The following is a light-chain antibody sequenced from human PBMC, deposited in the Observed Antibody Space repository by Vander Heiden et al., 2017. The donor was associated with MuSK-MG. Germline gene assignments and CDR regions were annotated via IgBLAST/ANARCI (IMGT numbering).Light chain of an antibody. J-gene: IGLJ1*01. Sequence: GQSITISCTATSGDVGAFNFVSWFQQHPGKAPKLIIYHVTTRPSGVSDRFSGSKSGNTASLTISGLQSEDEADYYCSSYTSSTTPVFGTGTRVTV. V-gene: IGLV2-14*04. CDR2: HVT. CDR3: SSYTSSTTPV. CDR1: SGDVGAFNF.